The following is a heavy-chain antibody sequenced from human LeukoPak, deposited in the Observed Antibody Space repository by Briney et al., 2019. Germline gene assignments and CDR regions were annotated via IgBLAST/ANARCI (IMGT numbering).Heavy chain of an antibody. J-gene: IGHJ4*02. CDR1: GFTFSSYG. CDR2: IWYDGSNK. Sequence: GGSLRLSCAASGFTFSSYGMHWVRQAPGQGLEWVAVIWYDGSNKYYADSVKGRFTISRDNSKNTLYLQMNSLRAEDTAVYHCAGGPYYYDSSGYPGGLDYWGQGTLVTVSS. V-gene: IGHV3-33*01. D-gene: IGHD3-22*01. CDR3: AGGPYYYDSSGYPGGLDY.